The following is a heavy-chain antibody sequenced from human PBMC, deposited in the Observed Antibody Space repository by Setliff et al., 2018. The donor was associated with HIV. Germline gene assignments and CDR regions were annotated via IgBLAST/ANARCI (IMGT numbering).Heavy chain of an antibody. CDR1: GGSIGSYR. Sequence: PSETLSLTCAVSGGSIGSYRWNWIRQTPGKGLEWIGFISYSGTTDYNPSLKSRVTISIDTSKNQFSLKLTSVTAADTAVYYCARRASPPSGPYSQYYMDVWGRGTSVTVSS. D-gene: IGHD2-21*01. CDR3: ARRASPPSGPYSQYYMDV. J-gene: IGHJ6*03. CDR2: ISYSGTT. V-gene: IGHV4-59*08.